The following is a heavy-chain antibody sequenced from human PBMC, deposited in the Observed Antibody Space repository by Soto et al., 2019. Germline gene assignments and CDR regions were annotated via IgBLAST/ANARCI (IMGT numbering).Heavy chain of an antibody. Sequence: ASVKVSCKASGYTFTSYGISWVRQAPGQELEWMGWISAYNGNKNYEQKLQGRVTMTTDTSTSTAYMELRSLRSDDTAVYYCARATTVTTQINIDYWGQGTLVNVSS. V-gene: IGHV1-18*01. CDR2: ISAYNGNK. CDR3: ARATTVTTQINIDY. J-gene: IGHJ4*02. D-gene: IGHD4-17*01. CDR1: GYTFTSYG.